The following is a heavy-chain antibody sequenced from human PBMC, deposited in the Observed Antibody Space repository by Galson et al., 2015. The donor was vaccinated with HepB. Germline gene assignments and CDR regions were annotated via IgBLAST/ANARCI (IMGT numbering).Heavy chain of an antibody. D-gene: IGHD2-15*01. J-gene: IGHJ5*02. CDR3: ATERVTVVVAAPGNWFDP. V-gene: IGHV1-69-2*01. Sequence: VKVSCKVSGYTFTDYYMHWVQQAPGKGLEWMGLVDPEDGETIYAEKFQGRVTITADTSTDTAYMELSSLRSEDTAVYYCATERVTVVVAAPGNWFDPWGQGTLVTVSS. CDR2: VDPEDGET. CDR1: GYTFTDYY.